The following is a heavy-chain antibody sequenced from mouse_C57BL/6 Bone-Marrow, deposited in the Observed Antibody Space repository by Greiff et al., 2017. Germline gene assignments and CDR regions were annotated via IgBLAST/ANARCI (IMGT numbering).Heavy chain of an antibody. V-gene: IGHV1-47*01. Sequence: QVQLQQSGAELVKPGASVKMSCKASGYTFTTYPIEWMKQNHGKSLEWIGNFNPYNDDTKYNEKFKGKATLTVAKSSSTVYLELSRLTSDYSAVYYGARGGNYGGYYFDYGGQGTTLTVSS. CDR2: FNPYNDDT. CDR3: ARGGNYGGYYFDY. J-gene: IGHJ2*01. CDR1: GYTFTTYP. D-gene: IGHD2-1*01.